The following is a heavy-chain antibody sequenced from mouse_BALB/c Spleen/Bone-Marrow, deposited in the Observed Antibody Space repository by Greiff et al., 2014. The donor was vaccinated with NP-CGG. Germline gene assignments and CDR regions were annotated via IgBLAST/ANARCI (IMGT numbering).Heavy chain of an antibody. CDR3: TRAGNYGNYYAMDY. CDR1: GYTFTSYW. J-gene: IGHJ4*01. CDR2: IYPSDSYT. D-gene: IGHD2-1*01. Sequence: QVQPQQPGAELVRPGASVKLSCKASGYTFTSYWINWVKQRPGQGLEWIGNIYPSDSYTNYNQKFKDKATLTVDKSSSTAYMQLSSPTSEDSAVYFCTRAGNYGNYYAMDYWGQGTSVTVSS. V-gene: IGHV1-69*02.